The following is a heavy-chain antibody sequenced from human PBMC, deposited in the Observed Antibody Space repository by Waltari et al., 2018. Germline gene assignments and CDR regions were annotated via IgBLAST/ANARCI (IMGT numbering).Heavy chain of an antibody. CDR2: MILMVGTA. CDR1: GGTFSSYA. D-gene: IGHD6-6*01. CDR3: ARVPLERQLVEAGWCEP. J-gene: IGHJ5*02. Sequence: QVQLVQSGAEVKKPGSSVKFSCKASGGTFSSYAISWVRQAPGQGLEWMGGMILMVGTANYAQKVQGRVTITAYESTSTAYVELSSLRSEDTAVYYCARVPLERQLVEAGWCEPWGQRTLVTVA. V-gene: IGHV1-69*12.